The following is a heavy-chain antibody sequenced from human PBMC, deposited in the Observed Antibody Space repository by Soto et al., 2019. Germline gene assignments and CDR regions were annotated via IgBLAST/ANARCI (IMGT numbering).Heavy chain of an antibody. J-gene: IGHJ5*02. CDR1: GGSISSGGYS. CDR3: ARAILELRGIWFDP. D-gene: IGHD1-7*01. Sequence: PSETLSLTCAVSGGSISSGGYSWSWIRQPPGKGLEWIGYIYHSGSTYYNPSLKSRVTISVDRSKNQFSLKLSSVTAADTAVYYCARAILELRGIWFDPWGQGTLVTVSS. CDR2: IYHSGST. V-gene: IGHV4-30-2*01.